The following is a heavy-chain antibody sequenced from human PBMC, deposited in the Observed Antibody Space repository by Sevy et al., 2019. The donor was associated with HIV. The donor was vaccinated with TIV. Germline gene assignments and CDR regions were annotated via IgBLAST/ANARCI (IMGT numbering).Heavy chain of an antibody. CDR1: GASISSSGYY. CDR2: IRYSGST. Sequence: LLQASETLSLTCTVSGASISSSGYYWGWIRQPPGKGLEWIASIRYSGSTYYNPSLRSRVTISADASKNQFSLKLNSVTAADTAVYYCAGPILTYRSGWSYYDHWGQGTVVTVSS. V-gene: IGHV4-39*01. J-gene: IGHJ4*02. D-gene: IGHD6-19*01. CDR3: AGPILTYRSGWSYYDH.